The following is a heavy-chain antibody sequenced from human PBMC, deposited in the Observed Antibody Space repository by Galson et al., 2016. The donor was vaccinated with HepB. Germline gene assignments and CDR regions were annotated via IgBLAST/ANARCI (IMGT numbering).Heavy chain of an antibody. D-gene: IGHD2-8*01. V-gene: IGHV3-53*01. Sequence: SLRLSCAASGFTFDDYTMHWVRQAPGKGLEWVSLIYSDGSTYYADSVKGRFTISRDNSKNTLYLQMNSLRAEDTAVYYCARVPGHCSNGLCYGYYFDYWGQGTLVTVSS. CDR1: GFTFDDYT. CDR2: IYSDGST. CDR3: ARVPGHCSNGLCYGYYFDY. J-gene: IGHJ4*02.